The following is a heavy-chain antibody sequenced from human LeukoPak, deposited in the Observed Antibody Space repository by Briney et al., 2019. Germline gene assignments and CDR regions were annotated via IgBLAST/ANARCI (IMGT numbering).Heavy chain of an antibody. CDR3: ARGPWTGTMGLSDYYYYMDV. CDR2: ISAYNGNT. CDR1: GYTFTSYG. V-gene: IGHV1-18*01. Sequence: ASVKVSCKASGYTFTSYGISWVRQAPGQGLEWMGWISAYNGNTNYAQKLQGRVTMTTDTSTSTAYMELRSLRSDDTAVYYCARGPWTGTMGLSDYYYYMDVWGKGTTVTVSS. D-gene: IGHD3/OR15-3a*01. J-gene: IGHJ6*03.